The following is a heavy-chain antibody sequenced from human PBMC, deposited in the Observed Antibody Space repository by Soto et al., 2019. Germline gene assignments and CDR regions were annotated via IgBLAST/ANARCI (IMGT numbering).Heavy chain of an antibody. CDR3: ARTLASSGGSCYDY. CDR1: GFPFNTYY. D-gene: IGHD2-15*01. V-gene: IGHV3-74*01. Sequence: GGALRLSCAASGFPFNTYYMHWVRQAPGKGPVWVSGINSDGSSTSYADSVKGRFTISRDNAKNTLYLQLNSLRAEDTAVYYCARTLASSGGSCYDYWGQGTLVTVCS. CDR2: INSDGSST. J-gene: IGHJ4*02.